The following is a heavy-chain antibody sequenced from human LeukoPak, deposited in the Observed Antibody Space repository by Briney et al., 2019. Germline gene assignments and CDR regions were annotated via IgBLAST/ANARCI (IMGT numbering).Heavy chain of an antibody. D-gene: IGHD2-15*01. CDR1: GGSISSYY. CDR2: IYYSGST. J-gene: IGHJ4*02. CDR3: ARKSRVAAWYYFDY. Sequence: PSETLSLTCTVSGGSISSYYWSWIRQPPGKGLEWIGYIYYSGSTNYNPSLKSRVTISVDTSKNQFSLKLSSVTAADTAVYYCARKSRVAAWYYFDYWGQGTLVTVSS. V-gene: IGHV4-59*08.